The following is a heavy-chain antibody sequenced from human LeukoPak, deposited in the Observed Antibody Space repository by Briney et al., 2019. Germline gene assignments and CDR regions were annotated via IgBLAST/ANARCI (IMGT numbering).Heavy chain of an antibody. CDR1: GFTFSSYW. CDR3: ARGKSSGESDY. J-gene: IGHJ4*02. CDR2: INWNGGST. V-gene: IGHV3-20*04. Sequence: GGSLRLSCAASGFTFSSYWMSWVRQAPGKGLEWVSGINWNGGSTGYADSVKGRFTISRDNAKNSLYPQMNSLRAEDTALYYCARGKSSGESDYWGQGTLVTVSS. D-gene: IGHD2-15*01.